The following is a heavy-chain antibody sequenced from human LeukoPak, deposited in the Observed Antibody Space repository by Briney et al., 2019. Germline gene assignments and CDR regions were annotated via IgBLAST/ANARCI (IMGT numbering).Heavy chain of an antibody. Sequence: GGSLRLSCAASGFTFSSYAMSWVRQAPGKGLEWVSAISGSGGSTYYADSVKGRFTVSRDNSENTLYLQMNSLRAEDTAVYYCAKGDNWNYSGAFDIWGQGTMVTVSS. D-gene: IGHD1-1*01. CDR1: GFTFSSYA. CDR2: ISGSGGST. J-gene: IGHJ3*02. CDR3: AKGDNWNYSGAFDI. V-gene: IGHV3-23*01.